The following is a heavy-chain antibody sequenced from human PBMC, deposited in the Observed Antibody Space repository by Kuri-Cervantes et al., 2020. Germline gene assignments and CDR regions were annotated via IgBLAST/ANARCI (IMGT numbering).Heavy chain of an antibody. J-gene: IGHJ5*02. CDR3: AREVLGTAMANWFDP. V-gene: IGHV4-59*12. CDR1: GGSFSGYY. CDR2: IYYSGST. Sequence: SETLSLTCAVYGGSFSGYYWSWIRQPPGKGLEWIGYIYYSGSTNYNPSLKSRVTISVDTSKNQFSLKLSSVTAADTAVYYCAREVLGTAMANWFDPWGQGTLVTVSS. D-gene: IGHD5-18*01.